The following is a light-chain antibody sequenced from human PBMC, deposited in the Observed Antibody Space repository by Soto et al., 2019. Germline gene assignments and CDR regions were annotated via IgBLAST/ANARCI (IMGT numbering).Light chain of an antibody. CDR2: GAS. CDR1: QSVSSN. Sequence: EGVITLSRATLTLSPGETPTLSFRASQSVSSNLAWYQQKPGQAPRFLIYGASTRATGIPARFSGSGSGTEFTLTISSLQSEDFAVYYCQQYDNWPLTFGGGTKVDIK. CDR3: QQYDNWPLT. V-gene: IGKV3-15*01. J-gene: IGKJ4*01.